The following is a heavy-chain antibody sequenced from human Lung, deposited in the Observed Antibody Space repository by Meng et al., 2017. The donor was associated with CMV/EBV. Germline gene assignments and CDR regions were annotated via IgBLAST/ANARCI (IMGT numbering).Heavy chain of an antibody. Sequence: SGPTLVKPTQTLTLTCTFSGFSLSSTGLRVNWIRQPPGKALEWLARIDWHDDKLYNTSLKTRLTISKDTFKNQVVLTMTDMDHVDTATYYCARTSDYDHVLDVSGQRTTVTVSS. CDR1: GFSLSSTGLR. J-gene: IGHJ6*02. V-gene: IGHV2-70D*14. CDR3: ARTSDYDHVLDV. CDR2: IDWHDDK.